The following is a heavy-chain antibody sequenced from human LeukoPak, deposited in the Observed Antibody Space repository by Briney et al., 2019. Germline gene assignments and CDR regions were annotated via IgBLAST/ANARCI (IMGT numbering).Heavy chain of an antibody. CDR2: IYSGDNT. CDR1: GFTFSNAW. CDR3: AGRRVLDASFDY. J-gene: IGHJ4*02. D-gene: IGHD3-16*01. V-gene: IGHV3-66*02. Sequence: GGSLRLSCAASGFTFSNAWMSWVRQAPGKGLEWVSVIYSGDNTYYVESVKGRFTISRDNSKNTLFLQMNRLRAEDTAVYYCAGRRVLDASFDYWGQGTLVTVSS.